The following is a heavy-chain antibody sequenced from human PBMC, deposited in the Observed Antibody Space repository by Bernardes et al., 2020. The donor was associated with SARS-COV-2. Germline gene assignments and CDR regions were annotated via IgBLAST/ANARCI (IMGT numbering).Heavy chain of an antibody. V-gene: IGHV3-30*18. CDR3: AKTPPSTVTTEPYFFDY. D-gene: IGHD4-17*01. CDR1: GFTFSSFG. J-gene: IGHJ4*02. Sequence: GWSLRLSCVASGFTFSSFGMHWVRQAPGKGLEWVAVIAYDGSRQYYADSVKGRFTISRDNSKNTLFLQMNSLRGEDTAVYYCAKTPPSTVTTEPYFFDYWGQGTLVTVSS. CDR2: IAYDGSRQ.